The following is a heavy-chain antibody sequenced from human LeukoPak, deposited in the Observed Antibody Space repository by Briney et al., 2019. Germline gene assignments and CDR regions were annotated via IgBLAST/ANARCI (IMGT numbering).Heavy chain of an antibody. J-gene: IGHJ5*02. CDR1: GGTFSSYA. Sequence: ASVKVSCKASGGTFSSYAISWVRQAPGQGLEWMGRIIPILGIANYAQKLQGRVTMTTDTSTSTAYMELRSLRSDDTAVYYCARSTITMIENWFDPWGQGTLVTVSS. V-gene: IGHV1-69*04. CDR2: IIPILGIA. D-gene: IGHD3-22*01. CDR3: ARSTITMIENWFDP.